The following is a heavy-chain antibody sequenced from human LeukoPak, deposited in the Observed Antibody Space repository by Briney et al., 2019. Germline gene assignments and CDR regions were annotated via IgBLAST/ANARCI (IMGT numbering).Heavy chain of an antibody. CDR3: AKDGVWPIYDTSLDH. CDR1: GFTFHDYA. CDR2: ISGDGGST. Sequence: GGSLRLSCAASGFTFHDYAMHWVRQAPGKGLEWVSLISGDGGSTYYADSVKGRFTISRDNSKKSLYLQMNSLRTEDTALYYCAKDGVWPIYDTSLDHWGQGTLVTVSS. V-gene: IGHV3-43*02. D-gene: IGHD3-22*01. J-gene: IGHJ4*02.